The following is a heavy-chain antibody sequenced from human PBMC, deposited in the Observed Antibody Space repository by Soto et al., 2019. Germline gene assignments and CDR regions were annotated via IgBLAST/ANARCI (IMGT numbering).Heavy chain of an antibody. CDR1: GLTFSSYA. J-gene: IGHJ5*02. CDR3: AKAQLYIRGVIHNWVDP. Sequence: EVQLLESGGGLIQPGGSLRLSCAASGLTFSSYAMSWVRQAPGKGLEWVSAISGSGGSTYYADSVKGRFTISRDNSXNXXYLQMNSLRAEDTAVYYCAKAQLYIRGVIHNWVDPWGQGTLVTVSS. V-gene: IGHV3-23*01. CDR2: ISGSGGST. D-gene: IGHD3-10*02.